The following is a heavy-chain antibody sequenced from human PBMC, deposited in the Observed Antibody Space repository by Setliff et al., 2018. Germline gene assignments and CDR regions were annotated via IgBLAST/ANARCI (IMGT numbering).Heavy chain of an antibody. CDR1: GLIVSDIH. J-gene: IGHJ5*01. D-gene: IGHD3-16*01. CDR2: IYNSDSR. CDR3: ARDLGNWFDP. V-gene: IGHV3-53*01. Sequence: GESLNISCAVSGLIVSDIHMTWVRQTPGKGLEWLSVIYNSDSRYYADSVKGRFTTSRDDSKNTLYLQMNNLRAEDTAIYYCARDLGNWFDPWGQGTLVTVSS.